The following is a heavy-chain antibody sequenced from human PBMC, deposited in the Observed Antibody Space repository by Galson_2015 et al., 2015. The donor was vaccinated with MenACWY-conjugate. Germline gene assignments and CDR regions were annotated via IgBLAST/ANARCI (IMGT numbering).Heavy chain of an antibody. CDR1: GVSITAHY. D-gene: IGHD2-8*01. CDR2: NYYSGGT. Sequence: ETLSLTCSVSGVSITAHYWSWIRQPPGKGLEWIGYNYYSGGTSYNPSLKSRVTISVDTSKNQFSLKLSSVTAADTAVYFCAKLRGNTLIMDWGQGTLVTVSS. J-gene: IGHJ4*02. CDR3: AKLRGNTLIMD. V-gene: IGHV4-59*08.